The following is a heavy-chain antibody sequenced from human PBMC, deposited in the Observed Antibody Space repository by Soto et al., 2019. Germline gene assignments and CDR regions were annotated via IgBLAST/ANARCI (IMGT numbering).Heavy chain of an antibody. V-gene: IGHV4-59*01. CDR3: ARDKTTQH. CDR2: IYYSGST. CDR1: GGSISSYY. Sequence: QVQLQESGPGLVKPSETLSLTCTVSGGSISSYYWSWIRQPPGKGLEWIGYIYYSGSTNYNTSLKMRVTISVDTSKNQFSLKLSSVTAADTAVYYCARDKTTQHWGQGTLVTVSS. J-gene: IGHJ1*01.